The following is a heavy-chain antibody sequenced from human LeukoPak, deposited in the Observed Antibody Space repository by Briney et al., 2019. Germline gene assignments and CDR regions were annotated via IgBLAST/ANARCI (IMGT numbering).Heavy chain of an antibody. CDR3: AINGGGDSGYGNFDY. V-gene: IGHV3-30*03. CDR2: ISYDGSNK. Sequence: GGSLRLSCAASGFTFSSYGMHWVRQAPGKGLEWVAVISYDGSNKYYADSVKGRFTISRDNSKNTLYLQMNSLRAEDTAFYYCAINGGGDSGYGNFDYWGQGTLATVSS. J-gene: IGHJ4*02. CDR1: GFTFSSYG. D-gene: IGHD5-12*01.